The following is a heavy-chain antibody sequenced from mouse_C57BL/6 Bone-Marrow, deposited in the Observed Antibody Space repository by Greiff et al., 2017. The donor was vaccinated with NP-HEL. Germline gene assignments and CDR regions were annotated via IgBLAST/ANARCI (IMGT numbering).Heavy chain of an antibody. CDR1: GFNIKNTY. V-gene: IGHV14-3*01. CDR2: IDPANGNT. D-gene: IGHD2-1*01. CDR3: AREDFQIYYGNFFAY. Sequence: EVQLQESVAELVRPGASVKLSCTASGFNIKNTYMHWVKQRPEQGLEWIGRIDPANGNTKYAPKFQGKATITADTSSNTAYLQLSSLTSEDTAIYYCAREDFQIYYGNFFAYWGQGTLVTVSA. J-gene: IGHJ3*01.